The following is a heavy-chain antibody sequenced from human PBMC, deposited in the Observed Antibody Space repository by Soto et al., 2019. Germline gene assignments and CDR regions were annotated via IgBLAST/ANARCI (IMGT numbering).Heavy chain of an antibody. CDR2: IYPGDSDT. CDR3: ARLPLDYPEARTGAPFDY. J-gene: IGHJ4*02. D-gene: IGHD4-17*01. V-gene: IGHV5-51*01. Sequence: PGESLKISCKGSGYSFTSYWIGWVRQMPGKGLEWMGIIYPGDSDTRYSPSFQGQVTISADKSISTAYLQWSSLKASDTAMCYCARLPLDYPEARTGAPFDYWGQGTLVTASS. CDR1: GYSFTSYW.